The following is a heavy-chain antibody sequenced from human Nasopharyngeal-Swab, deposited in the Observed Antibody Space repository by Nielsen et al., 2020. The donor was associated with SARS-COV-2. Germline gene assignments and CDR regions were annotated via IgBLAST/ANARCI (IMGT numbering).Heavy chain of an antibody. CDR1: GFTFSSYW. V-gene: IGHV3-74*01. CDR3: ARREGFCSGGTCYLDY. CDR2: ISTDGNGT. D-gene: IGHD2-15*01. Sequence: GGSLRLSCSASGFTFSSYWMHWVRQLPGKGLVWVSRISTDGNGTNYADSVKGRFTVSRDNAKNTLYLQMNSLRAEDTAVYYCARREGFCSGGTCYLDYWGQGTLVTVSS. J-gene: IGHJ4*02.